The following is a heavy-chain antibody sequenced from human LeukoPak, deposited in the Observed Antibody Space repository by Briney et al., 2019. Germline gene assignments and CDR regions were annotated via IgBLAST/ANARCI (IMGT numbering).Heavy chain of an antibody. Sequence: ASVQVSCKASGYTFTSYYMHWVRQAPGQGLEWMGIINPSGGSTSYAQKFQGRVTMTRDTSTSTVYMELSSLRSEDTAVYYCAREDLIANTYYDFWSGYYTANWFDPWGQGTLVTVSS. CDR2: INPSGGST. D-gene: IGHD3-3*01. CDR3: AREDLIANTYYDFWSGYYTANWFDP. V-gene: IGHV1-46*01. J-gene: IGHJ5*02. CDR1: GYTFTSYY.